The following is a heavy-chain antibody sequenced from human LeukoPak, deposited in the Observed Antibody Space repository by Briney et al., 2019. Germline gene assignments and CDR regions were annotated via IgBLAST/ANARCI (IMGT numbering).Heavy chain of an antibody. V-gene: IGHV3-23*01. CDR3: AKGSRGSYDY. Sequence: PGGSLGLSCAASGFIFNSYAMAWVRQGPEKGLEWVSSITDSGIRTYYADSVKGRFTISRDNSKNTLFLQMNSLRAEDTAVYYCAKGSRGSYDYWGQGTLVTVSS. J-gene: IGHJ4*02. D-gene: IGHD1-26*01. CDR2: ITDSGIRT. CDR1: GFIFNSYA.